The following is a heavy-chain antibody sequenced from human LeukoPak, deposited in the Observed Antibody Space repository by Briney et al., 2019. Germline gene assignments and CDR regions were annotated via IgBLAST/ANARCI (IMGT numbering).Heavy chain of an antibody. CDR3: TGSSCYVLGVVY. CDR1: GFTFSGSA. CDR2: IRSKANSYAT. Sequence: GGSLRLSCAASGFTFSGSAMHWVRQASGKGLEWVGRIRSKANSYATAYAASVKGRFTISRDDSKNTAYLQMNSLKTEDTAVYYCTGSSCYVLGVVYWGQGTLVTVSS. V-gene: IGHV3-73*01. D-gene: IGHD2-15*01. J-gene: IGHJ4*02.